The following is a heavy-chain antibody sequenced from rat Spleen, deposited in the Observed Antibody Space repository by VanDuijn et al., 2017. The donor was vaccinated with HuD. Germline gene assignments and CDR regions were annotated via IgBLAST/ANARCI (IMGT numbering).Heavy chain of an antibody. CDR3: TRDYYYDGSYYY. CDR1: GFTYSNYG. CDR2: ICTGGGNT. J-gene: IGHJ2*01. D-gene: IGHD1-12*02. Sequence: EVQLVESDGGLVQPGRSLKLSCAASGFTYSNYGMAWVRQAPTKGLEWVASICTGGGNTYYRDSVKGRFTISRDNAKSTLSLQMDSLRSEDTATYYCTRDYYYDGSYYYWGQGVMVTVSS. V-gene: IGHV5S13*01.